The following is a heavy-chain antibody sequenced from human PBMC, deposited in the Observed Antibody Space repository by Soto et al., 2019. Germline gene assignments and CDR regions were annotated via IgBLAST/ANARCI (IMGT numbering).Heavy chain of an antibody. CDR2: IYHSGAT. V-gene: IGHV4-4*02. CDR3: ARHIAVSGTRGFDF. Sequence: QVQLQESGPGLMKPSGTLSLTCAVSGGSISTNCWSWVRQPPGKGLEWIGEIYHSGATNYNPSLKNRFTMSVDKSQNHLSLNLNSVTAADTAVYYCARHIAVSGTRGFDFWGHGTLVTVSS. D-gene: IGHD6-19*01. J-gene: IGHJ4*01. CDR1: GGSISTNC.